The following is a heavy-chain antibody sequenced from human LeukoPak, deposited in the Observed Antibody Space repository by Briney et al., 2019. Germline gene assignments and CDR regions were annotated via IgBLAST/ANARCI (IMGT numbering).Heavy chain of an antibody. D-gene: IGHD3-22*01. V-gene: IGHV4-61*02. CDR3: ARVEEDYYDSSGYRG. CDR2: IYTSGST. Sequence: SQTLSLTCTVSGGSISSGSYYWSWIRQPAGKGLEWIGRIYTSGSTNYNPSLKSRVTISVDTSKNQFSLKLSSVTAADTAVYYCARVEEDYYDSSGYRGWGQGTLVTVSS. J-gene: IGHJ4*02. CDR1: GGSISSGSYY.